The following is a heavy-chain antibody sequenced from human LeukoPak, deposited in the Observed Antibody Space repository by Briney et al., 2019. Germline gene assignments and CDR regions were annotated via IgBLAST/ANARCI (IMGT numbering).Heavy chain of an antibody. CDR2: INPSGGST. D-gene: IGHD2-15*01. V-gene: IGHV1-46*01. CDR1: GYTFTSYY. Sequence: WASVTVSCKASGYTFTSYYMHWVRQAPGQGVEWMGLINPSGGSTSYAQKFQGRVTMTRDTSTSTVYMELSSLRSEDTAVYYCARDLWFVTDIVVVVAAKRQYGMDVWGQGTTVTVSS. CDR3: ARDLWFVTDIVVVVAAKRQYGMDV. J-gene: IGHJ6*02.